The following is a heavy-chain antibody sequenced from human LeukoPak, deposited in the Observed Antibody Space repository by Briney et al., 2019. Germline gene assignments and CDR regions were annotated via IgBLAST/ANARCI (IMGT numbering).Heavy chain of an antibody. CDR1: GFTFSDYY. CDR2: ISSSGSTI. CDR3: ARDLLARKGYSSSWQNFDY. J-gene: IGHJ4*02. Sequence: PGRSLRLSCAASGFTFSDYYMSWIRQAPGKGLEWVSYISSSGSTIYYADSVKGRFTISRDNAKNSLYLQMNSLRAEDTAVYYCARDLLARKGYSSSWQNFDYWGQGTLVTVSS. D-gene: IGHD6-13*01. V-gene: IGHV3-11*01.